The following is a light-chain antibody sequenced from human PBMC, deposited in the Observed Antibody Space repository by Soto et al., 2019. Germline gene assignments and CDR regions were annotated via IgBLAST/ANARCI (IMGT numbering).Light chain of an antibody. CDR3: QHYNSYSEA. CDR1: QSISSW. J-gene: IGKJ1*01. Sequence: DIQMTQSPSTLSASVGDRVTITCRASQSISSWLAWYQQKPGEAPKLLINKASSLESGVPSRFSGSGSGTEFTLTISSLQPDDFATYYCQHYNSYSEAFGQGTKVDIK. CDR2: KAS. V-gene: IGKV1-5*03.